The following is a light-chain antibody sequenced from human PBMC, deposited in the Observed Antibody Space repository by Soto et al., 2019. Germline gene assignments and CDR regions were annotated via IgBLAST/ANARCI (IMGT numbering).Light chain of an antibody. CDR1: QDIGNH. CDR2: AAS. J-gene: IGKJ4*01. CDR3: QQYHLYPLT. V-gene: IGKV1-16*02. Sequence: DIQVTQSPSSLSASVGDRVTLTCRASQDIGNHLAWFQKKPGEAPKFLIHAASILQSGVPSKFSGSGSGTDFTLTISSLQPEDFATYYCQQYHLYPLTFGGGTKVEMK.